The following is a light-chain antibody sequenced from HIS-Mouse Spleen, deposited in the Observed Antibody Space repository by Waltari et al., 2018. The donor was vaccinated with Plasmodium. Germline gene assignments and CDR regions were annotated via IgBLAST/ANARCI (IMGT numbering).Light chain of an antibody. CDR3: QQYDNLPLT. J-gene: IGKJ4*01. Sequence: EIQMTQSPSSLSASEADKVTITFQASQDISNYLNWYQQKPGKAPKLLIYDASNLETGVPSRFSGSGSGTDFTFTISSLQPEDIATYYCQQYDNLPLTFGGGTKVEIK. CDR1: QDISNY. V-gene: IGKV1-33*01. CDR2: DAS.